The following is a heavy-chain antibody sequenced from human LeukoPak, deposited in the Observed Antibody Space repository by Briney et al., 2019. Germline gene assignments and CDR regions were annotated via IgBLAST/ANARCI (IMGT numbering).Heavy chain of an antibody. J-gene: IGHJ4*02. D-gene: IGHD3-10*01. CDR3: ARQGNHYSYYFDY. CDR1: GGSISSFH. Sequence: PSETLSLTCTVSGGSISSFHWSWIRQPPGEGLEWIAYIHYTGRTNYNPSLKGRVTISVDTSKNQFSLRLSSVTTADTAIYYCARQGNHYSYYFDYWGQGTLVTVSS. V-gene: IGHV4-59*08. CDR2: IHYTGRT.